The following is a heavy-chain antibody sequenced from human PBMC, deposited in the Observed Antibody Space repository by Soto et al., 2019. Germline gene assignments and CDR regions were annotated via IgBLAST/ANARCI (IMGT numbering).Heavy chain of an antibody. D-gene: IGHD3-10*01. CDR1: ESTFSSSF. Sequence: QVQLVQSGADVKKPGTSVKISCTSSESTFSSSFVHWVRQSSGQGFEWMGIINPGGDSATYAQKFRGRLTVTRDTTANTVYLELSRLTTQATAIYYCTRGLTTRTYYKWGQGTLVTVSS. CDR3: TRGLTTRTYYK. CDR2: INPGGDSA. J-gene: IGHJ4*02. V-gene: IGHV1-46*01.